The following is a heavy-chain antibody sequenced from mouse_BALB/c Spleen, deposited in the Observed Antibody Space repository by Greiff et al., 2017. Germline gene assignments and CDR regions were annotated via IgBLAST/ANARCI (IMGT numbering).Heavy chain of an antibody. CDR1: GFNIKDTY. D-gene: IGHD2-3*01. CDR3: ARRGGYDGYLYWYFDV. Sequence: EVQLQQSGAELVKPGASVKLSCTASGFNIKDTYMHWVKQRPEQGLEWIGRIDPANGNTKYDPKFQGKATITADTSSNTAYLQRSSLTSEDTAVYCCARRGGYDGYLYWYFDVWGAGTTVTVSS. J-gene: IGHJ1*01. CDR2: IDPANGNT. V-gene: IGHV14-3*02.